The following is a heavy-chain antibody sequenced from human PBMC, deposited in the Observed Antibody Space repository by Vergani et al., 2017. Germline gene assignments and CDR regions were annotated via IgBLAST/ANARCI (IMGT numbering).Heavy chain of an antibody. Sequence: EVQLVESGGGLVQPGGSLRLSCAASGFTFSSYWMSWVRQAPGKGLEWVANIKQDGSEKYYVDSVKGRFTISRDNAKNSLYLQMNSLRAEDTAVYYCAREGRDSSSEGLDYWGQGTLVTVSS. CDR3: AREGRDSSSEGLDY. D-gene: IGHD6-6*01. CDR2: IKQDGSEK. V-gene: IGHV3-7*03. CDR1: GFTFSSYW. J-gene: IGHJ4*02.